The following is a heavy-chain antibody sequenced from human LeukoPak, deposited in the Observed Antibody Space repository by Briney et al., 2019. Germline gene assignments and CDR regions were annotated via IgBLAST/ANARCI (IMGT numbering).Heavy chain of an antibody. Sequence: SVKVSCKASGGTFSSYAISWVRQAPGQGLEWMGGIIPIFGTANYAQKFQGRATITTDESTSTAYMELSSLRSEDTAVYYCARGLWFGELSPNWFDPWGQGTLVTVSS. CDR1: GGTFSSYA. CDR2: IIPIFGTA. D-gene: IGHD3-10*01. V-gene: IGHV1-69*05. J-gene: IGHJ5*02. CDR3: ARGLWFGELSPNWFDP.